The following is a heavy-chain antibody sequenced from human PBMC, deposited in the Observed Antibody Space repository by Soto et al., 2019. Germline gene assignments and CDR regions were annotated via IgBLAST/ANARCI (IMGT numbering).Heavy chain of an antibody. Sequence: ASVKVSCKASGYTFTSYGISWVRQAPGQGLEWMGWISAYNGNTNYAQKLQGRVTMTTDTSTSTAYMELRSLRSDDTAVYYCARTPPPFGILASCGGDCYLFDYWGQGTLVTVSS. CDR3: ARTPPPFGILASCGGDCYLFDY. CDR1: GYTFTSYG. V-gene: IGHV1-18*01. CDR2: ISAYNGNT. D-gene: IGHD2-21*02. J-gene: IGHJ4*02.